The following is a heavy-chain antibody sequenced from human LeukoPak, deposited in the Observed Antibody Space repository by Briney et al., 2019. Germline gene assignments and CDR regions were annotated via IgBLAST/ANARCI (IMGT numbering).Heavy chain of an antibody. D-gene: IGHD3-9*01. CDR1: GYTFTSYG. V-gene: IGHV1-18*01. Sequence: ASVKVSCKASGYTFTSYGISWVRQAPGQGLEWVGWISAYNGNTNYAQKLQGRVTMTTDTSTSTAYMELRSLRSDDTAVYYCARGGPYDILTGYYKWVDYWGQGTLVTVSS. J-gene: IGHJ4*02. CDR3: ARGGPYDILTGYYKWVDY. CDR2: ISAYNGNT.